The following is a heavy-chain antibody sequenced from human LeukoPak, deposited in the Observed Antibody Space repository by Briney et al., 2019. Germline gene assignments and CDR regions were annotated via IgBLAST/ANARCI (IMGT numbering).Heavy chain of an antibody. D-gene: IGHD4-11*01. J-gene: IGHJ6*03. CDR2: ISSSGSTI. CDR1: GFTFSSYA. CDR3: ARVSSNDYYYMDV. Sequence: GGSLRLSCAASGFTFSSYAMSWVRQAPGKGLEWVSYISSSGSTIYYADSVKGRFTISRDNAKNSLYLQMNSLRAEDTAVYYCARVSSNDYYYMDVWGKGTTVTVSS. V-gene: IGHV3-48*04.